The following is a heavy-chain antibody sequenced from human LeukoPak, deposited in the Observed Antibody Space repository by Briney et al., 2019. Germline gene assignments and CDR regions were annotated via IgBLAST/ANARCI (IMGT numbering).Heavy chain of an antibody. Sequence: ASVKVSCKASGYTFANYGISWVRQAPGQGLEGVGWISAYNGNTNYAQKLQGRVTITTDTSTSTGYMELRSLRSDDTALYYCARSPIARVAATTPYYMDVWGKGTTVTISS. CDR1: GYTFANYG. CDR2: ISAYNGNT. D-gene: IGHD6-19*01. J-gene: IGHJ6*03. CDR3: ARSPIARVAATTPYYMDV. V-gene: IGHV1-18*01.